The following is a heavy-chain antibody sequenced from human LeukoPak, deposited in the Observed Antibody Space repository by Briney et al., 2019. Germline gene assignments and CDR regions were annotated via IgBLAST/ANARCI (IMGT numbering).Heavy chain of an antibody. CDR3: ARGQYCSSTSCWRFDY. V-gene: IGHV3-7*01. CDR2: INQDGSEK. CDR1: GVRFSDYW. J-gene: IGHJ4*02. D-gene: IGHD2-2*01. Sequence: PGGSLRLSCAASGVRFSDYWLAWVRQAPGKGLDWVGNINQDGSEKSYADSVKGRFTISRDNAMESLYLQMNRPRVEDKAVYYCARGQYCSSTSCWRFDYWYQGAQVTVTS.